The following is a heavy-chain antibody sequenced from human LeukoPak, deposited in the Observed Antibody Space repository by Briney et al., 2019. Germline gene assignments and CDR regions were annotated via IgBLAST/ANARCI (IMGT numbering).Heavy chain of an antibody. Sequence: SETLSLTCTVSGGSISSYYWSWIRQPPGKGLEWIGYIYYSGSTNYNPSLKSRVTISVDTSKNQFSLKLSSVTAADTAVYYCARTAKYYYGSETYYFFDYWGQGTLVTVSS. V-gene: IGHV4-59*01. CDR1: GGSISSYY. D-gene: IGHD3-10*01. CDR3: ARTAKYYYGSETYYFFDY. J-gene: IGHJ4*02. CDR2: IYYSGST.